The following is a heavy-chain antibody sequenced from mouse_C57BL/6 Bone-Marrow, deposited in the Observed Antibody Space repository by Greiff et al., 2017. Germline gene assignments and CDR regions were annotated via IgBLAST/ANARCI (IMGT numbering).Heavy chain of an antibody. CDR2: INPNNGGT. CDR3: ARDRTGDFDY. D-gene: IGHD1-1*02. Sequence: EVQLQQSGPELEKPGASVKMSCTASGYTFTDYNMHWVKQSHGKSLEWIGYINPNNGGTSYNQKFKGKATLTVNKSSSTAYMELRSLTSEDSAVYYCARDRTGDFDYWGQGTTLTVSS. V-gene: IGHV1-22*01. J-gene: IGHJ2*01. CDR1: GYTFTDYN.